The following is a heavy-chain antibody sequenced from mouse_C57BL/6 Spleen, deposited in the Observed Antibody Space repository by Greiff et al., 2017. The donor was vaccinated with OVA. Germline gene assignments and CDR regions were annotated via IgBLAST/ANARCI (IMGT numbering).Heavy chain of an antibody. J-gene: IGHJ2*01. CDR2: IYPGSGNT. D-gene: IGHD2-3*01. V-gene: IGHV1-76*01. CDR1: GYTFTDYY. Sequence: QVQLKQSGAELVRPGASVKLSCKASGYTFTDYYINWVKQRPGQGLEWIARIYPGSGNTYYNEKFKGKATLTAEKSSSTAYMQLSSLTSEDSAVYFCARAGDGYSYFDYWGQGTTLTVSS. CDR3: ARAGDGYSYFDY.